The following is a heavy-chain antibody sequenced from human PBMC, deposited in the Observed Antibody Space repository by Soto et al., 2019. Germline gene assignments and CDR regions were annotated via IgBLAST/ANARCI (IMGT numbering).Heavy chain of an antibody. CDR3: ARVCVPGSTSCYAAFYYYGMDV. D-gene: IGHD2-2*01. Sequence: QVQLQESGPGLVKPSGTLSLTCAVSGGSISSSNWWSWVRQPPGKGLEWIGEIYHSGSTNYNPSLKSRVTISVDKSKNQFSLKLSSVTAADTAVYYCARVCVPGSTSCYAAFYYYGMDVWGQGTTVTVSS. J-gene: IGHJ6*02. CDR1: GGSISSSNW. CDR2: IYHSGST. V-gene: IGHV4-4*02.